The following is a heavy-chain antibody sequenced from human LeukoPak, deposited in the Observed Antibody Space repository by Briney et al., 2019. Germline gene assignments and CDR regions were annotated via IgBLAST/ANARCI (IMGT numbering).Heavy chain of an antibody. V-gene: IGHV3-7*01. Sequence: GGSLRLSCAASGFTFSSYWMSWVRQAPGKGREWVANIKQDGSEKYYVDSVKGRFTISRDNAKNSLYLQMNSLRAEDTAVYYCAREKNYYGSGSYFDYWGQGTLVTVSS. CDR1: GFTFSSYW. D-gene: IGHD3-10*01. CDR3: AREKNYYGSGSYFDY. J-gene: IGHJ4*02. CDR2: IKQDGSEK.